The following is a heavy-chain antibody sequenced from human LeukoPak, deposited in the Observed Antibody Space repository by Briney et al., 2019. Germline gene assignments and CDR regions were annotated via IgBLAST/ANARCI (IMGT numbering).Heavy chain of an antibody. Sequence: SETLSLTCTVSGGSISSGGYYWSWIRQHPGKGLERIGYIYYSGSTYYNPSLKSRVTISVDTSKNQFSLKLSSVTAADTAVYYCATDTDGVFRYWGQGTLVTVSS. V-gene: IGHV4-31*03. CDR3: ATDTDGVFRY. CDR2: IYYSGST. D-gene: IGHD5-24*01. J-gene: IGHJ4*02. CDR1: GGSISSGGYY.